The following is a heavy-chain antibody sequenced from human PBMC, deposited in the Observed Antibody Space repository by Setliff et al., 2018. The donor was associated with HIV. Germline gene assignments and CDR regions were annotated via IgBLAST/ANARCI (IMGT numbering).Heavy chain of an antibody. CDR3: ARHDAVGGTPLIHAFDI. CDR2: IYPDDSDT. Sequence: GESLKISCKGSGYRFSIYRIGWVRQMPGKRLEWMGIIYPDDSDTRYSPSFQGQVTLSADKSISTAYLQWSSLKASDSAMYYCARHDAVGGTPLIHAFDIWGQGTMVTVSS. V-gene: IGHV5-51*01. CDR1: GYRFSIYR. J-gene: IGHJ3*02. D-gene: IGHD1-26*01.